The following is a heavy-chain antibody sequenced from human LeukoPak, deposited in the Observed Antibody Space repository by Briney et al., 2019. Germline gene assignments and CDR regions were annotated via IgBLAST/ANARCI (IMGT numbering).Heavy chain of an antibody. CDR1: GGSFSGYY. D-gene: IGHD3-10*01. Sequence: SETLSLTCAVYGGSFSGYYWSWIRQPPGKGLEWIGEINHSGSTNYNPSLKSRVTISVDTSKNQFPLKLSSVTAADTAVYYCARLPRGWGQGTLVTVSS. CDR2: INHSGST. V-gene: IGHV4-34*01. J-gene: IGHJ4*02. CDR3: ARLPRG.